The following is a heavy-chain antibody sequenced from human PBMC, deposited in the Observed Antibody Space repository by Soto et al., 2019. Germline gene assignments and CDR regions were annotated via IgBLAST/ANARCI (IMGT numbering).Heavy chain of an antibody. D-gene: IGHD3-9*01. CDR3: AHSLFDWLFGMGWFDP. Sequence: QITLKESGPTLVKPTQTLTLTCTFSGFSLSTSGVGVGWIRQPPGKALEWLALIYWDDDKRYSPSLKSRLTITMDTSNNQVVLTLTNMDPVDTATYYGAHSLFDWLFGMGWFDPWGQGTLVTVSS. CDR2: IYWDDDK. V-gene: IGHV2-5*02. J-gene: IGHJ5*02. CDR1: GFSLSTSGVG.